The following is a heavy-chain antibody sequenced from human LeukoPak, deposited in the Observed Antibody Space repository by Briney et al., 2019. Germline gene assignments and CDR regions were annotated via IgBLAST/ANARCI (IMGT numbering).Heavy chain of an antibody. CDR2: ISYEITNK. Sequence: GGSLRLSCGASGFTFFSHGMQGVRQAPGKGVEGGAVISYEITNKTYVDSVTPRFILSRDNSNNTLHLQMNSLRAEDTAISYCAKGAMAVTPRARTTYYFDFWGQGTLVTVSS. CDR1: GFTFFSHG. CDR3: AKGAMAVTPRARTTYYFDF. J-gene: IGHJ4*02. V-gene: IGHV3-30*18. D-gene: IGHD2-21*02.